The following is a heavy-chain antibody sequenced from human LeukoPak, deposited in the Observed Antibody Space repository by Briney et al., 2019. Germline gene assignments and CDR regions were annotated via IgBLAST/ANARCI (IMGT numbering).Heavy chain of an antibody. V-gene: IGHV5-51*01. CDR1: GYRFSSYW. J-gene: IGHJ5*02. D-gene: IGHD3-10*01. CDR3: ARDYGSGSGNWFDA. Sequence: GESLKISCQGSGYRFSSYWIGLVRQMPGKGLEWMGTMYPGDSDIRYSPSFQGQVTMSVDKSITTAYLEWSGLKASDTAMYYCARDYGSGSGNWFDAWGPGTLVTVSS. CDR2: MYPGDSDI.